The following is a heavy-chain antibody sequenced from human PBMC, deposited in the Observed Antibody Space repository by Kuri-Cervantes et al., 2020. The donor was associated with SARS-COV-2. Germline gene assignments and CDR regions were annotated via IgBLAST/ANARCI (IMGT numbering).Heavy chain of an antibody. V-gene: IGHV1-69*05. D-gene: IGHD6-6*01. CDR1: GGTFSSYA. J-gene: IGHJ6*02. Sequence: SVKVSCKASGGTFSSYAISWVRQAPGQGLEWMGGIIPIFGTANYAQKLQGRVTMTTDTSTSTAYMDLRSLRSDDTAVYYCARNIAARPADYYYYAMDVWGQGTTVTVSS. CDR2: IIPIFGTA. CDR3: ARNIAARPADYYYYAMDV.